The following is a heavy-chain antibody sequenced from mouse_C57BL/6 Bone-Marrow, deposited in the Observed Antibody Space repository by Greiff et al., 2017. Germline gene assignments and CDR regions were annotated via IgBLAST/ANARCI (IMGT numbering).Heavy chain of an antibody. Sequence: QVQLQQSGPELVKPGASVTISCKASGYAFSSSWMNWVKQRPGKGLEWIGRIYPGDGDTNYNGKFKGKATLTADKSSSTAYMQLSSLTSEDSAVYFCARGSSYDFDYWGQGTTLTVSS. J-gene: IGHJ2*01. D-gene: IGHD1-1*01. CDR2: IYPGDGDT. CDR1: GYAFSSSW. CDR3: ARGSSYDFDY. V-gene: IGHV1-82*01.